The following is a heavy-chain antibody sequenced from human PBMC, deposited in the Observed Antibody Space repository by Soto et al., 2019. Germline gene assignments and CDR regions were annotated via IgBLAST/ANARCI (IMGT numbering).Heavy chain of an antibody. CDR1: GDSISSNNW. CDR2: IYYSGVT. Sequence: QVQLQESGPGLVKPSDTLSLTCAVSGDSISSNNWWGWIRQPPGKGLEWIGYIYYSGVTHYNPSLKSRLSMSVDTSQNQFSLKMTSVTAVDTAVYYCAKKVAGYNPFDHWGQGTLVTVSS. J-gene: IGHJ4*02. D-gene: IGHD6-19*01. CDR3: AKKVAGYNPFDH. V-gene: IGHV4-28*01.